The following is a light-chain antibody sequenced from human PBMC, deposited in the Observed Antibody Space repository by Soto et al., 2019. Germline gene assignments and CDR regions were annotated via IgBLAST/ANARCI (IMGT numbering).Light chain of an antibody. J-gene: IGLJ1*01. CDR3: SSYTSSSTPLV. CDR1: SSDVGGYTY. CDR2: EVS. Sequence: LTQPASVSGSPGQSITISCTGTSSDVGGYTYVSWYQQRPGKAPKLMIYEVSNRPSGVSNRFSGSKSGNTASLTISGLQAEDEADYYCSSYTSSSTPLVFGTGTRSPS. V-gene: IGLV2-14*01.